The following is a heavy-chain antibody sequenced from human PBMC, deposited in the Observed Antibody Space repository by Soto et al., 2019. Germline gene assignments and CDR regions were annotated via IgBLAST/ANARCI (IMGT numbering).Heavy chain of an antibody. CDR1: GYTFTSYG. CDR2: ISAHNGNT. Sequence: QVHLVQSGAEVKKPGASVKVSCRASGYTFTSYGITWVRQAPGQGLEWMGWISAHNGNTDYAQKLQGRVIVTRDTSTSTAYMELRSLRSDDTAVYYCARGRYGDYWGQGALVTVSS. V-gene: IGHV1-18*01. D-gene: IGHD1-1*01. CDR3: ARGRYGDY. J-gene: IGHJ4*02.